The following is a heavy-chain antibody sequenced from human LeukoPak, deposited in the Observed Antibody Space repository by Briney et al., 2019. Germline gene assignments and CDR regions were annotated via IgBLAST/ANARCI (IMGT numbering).Heavy chain of an antibody. D-gene: IGHD2-21*01. CDR1: GGSISSYY. V-gene: IGHV4-59*08. CDR2: IYYSGST. CDR3: ARHRAYSSSRAFDI. Sequence: SETLSLTCTVSGGSISSYYWSWIRKPPGKGLEWIGYIYYSGSTNYNPSLKSRVTISVDTSKNQFSLKLSSVTAADTAVYYCARHRAYSSSRAFDIWGQGTMVTVSS. J-gene: IGHJ3*02.